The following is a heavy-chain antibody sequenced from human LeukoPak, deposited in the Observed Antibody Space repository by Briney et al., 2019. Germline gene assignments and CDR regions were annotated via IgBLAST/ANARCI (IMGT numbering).Heavy chain of an antibody. D-gene: IGHD2-15*01. Sequence: GGSLRLSCAASGFTFSSYWMSWVRQAPGKGLEWVSAISGTGGSTYYADSVKGRFTISRDNSKNTLYLQMSSLRAEDTAAYYCAKTDRWPYYMDVWGKGTTITIS. V-gene: IGHV3-23*01. J-gene: IGHJ6*03. CDR1: GFTFSSYW. CDR2: ISGTGGST. CDR3: AKTDRWPYYMDV.